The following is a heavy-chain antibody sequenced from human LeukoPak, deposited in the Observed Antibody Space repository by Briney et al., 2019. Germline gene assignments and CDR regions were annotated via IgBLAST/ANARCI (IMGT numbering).Heavy chain of an antibody. CDR2: LSGNCET. CDR1: GFSFTSYA. CDR3: ARASWVSNADAVW. J-gene: IGHJ4*02. D-gene: IGHD1-1*01. Sequence: GGSLRLTCAVSGFSFTSYAMCWVRMPPARGTDLDSILSGNCETFYADSVKGQCPLSRDDARTTVYLQLKQCTVTDTAIYYCARASWVSNADAVWWGQGTQVTVSS. V-gene: IGHV3-23*01.